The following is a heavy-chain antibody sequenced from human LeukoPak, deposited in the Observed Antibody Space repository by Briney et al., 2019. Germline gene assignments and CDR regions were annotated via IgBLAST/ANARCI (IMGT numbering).Heavy chain of an antibody. CDR2: ISAYNGGT. Sequence: GSVTVSCKASGYTFTSYAIAWVRQAPGQGLEWMGWISAYNGGTNYAQKFRGRVTMTTDTSTNTGYMELRSLRSDDTAVYFCARDQLRYYGSNNYYSDMDFWGQGTTVTVSS. CDR3: ARDQLRYYGSNNYYSDMDF. J-gene: IGHJ6*02. D-gene: IGHD3-10*01. V-gene: IGHV1-18*01. CDR1: GYTFTSYA.